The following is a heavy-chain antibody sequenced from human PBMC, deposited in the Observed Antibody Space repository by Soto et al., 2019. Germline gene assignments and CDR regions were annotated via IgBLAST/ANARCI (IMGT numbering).Heavy chain of an antibody. CDR2: IWYDGSNK. CDR1: GFTFSSYG. V-gene: IGHV3-33*01. J-gene: IGHJ4*02. CDR3: ARDYYYDSSGYYFTR. Sequence: GGSLRLSCAASGFTFSSYGMHWVRQAPGKGLEWVAVIWYDGSNKYYADSVKGRFTISRDNSKNTLYLQMNSLRAEDTAVYYCARDYYYDSSGYYFTRWGQGTLVTVSS. D-gene: IGHD3-22*01.